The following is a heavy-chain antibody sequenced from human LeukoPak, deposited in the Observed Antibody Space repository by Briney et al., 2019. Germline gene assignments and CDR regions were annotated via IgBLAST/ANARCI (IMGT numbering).Heavy chain of an antibody. CDR3: ARVSSMDAFDI. J-gene: IGHJ3*02. Sequence: ASVKVSCKASGYTFTNYYMHWVRQAPGQGLEWMGIINPSGGSTSYAQKFQGRVTMTRDTSTSTVYMEPSSLRSEDTAVYYCARVSSMDAFDIWGQGTMVTVSS. V-gene: IGHV1-46*01. CDR2: INPSGGST. CDR1: GYTFTNYY.